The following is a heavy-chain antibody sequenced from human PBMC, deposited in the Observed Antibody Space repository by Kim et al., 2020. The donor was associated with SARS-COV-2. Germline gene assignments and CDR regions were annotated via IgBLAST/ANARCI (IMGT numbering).Heavy chain of an antibody. CDR1: GVSFSNSRVTFSSYV. Sequence: GGSLRLSCAASGVSFSNSRVTFSSYVMYWVRQAPGKVLEWVAAISYDGNNVAYADSVKGRFTISRDNSQNTLYLQMNTLGVEDTAVYYCARDQVYCSSANCLEYSSSCLKDWGQGTLVTVSS. D-gene: IGHD6-6*01. J-gene: IGHJ4*02. CDR3: ARDQVYCSSANCLEYSSSCLKD. CDR2: ISYDGNNV. V-gene: IGHV3-30-3*01.